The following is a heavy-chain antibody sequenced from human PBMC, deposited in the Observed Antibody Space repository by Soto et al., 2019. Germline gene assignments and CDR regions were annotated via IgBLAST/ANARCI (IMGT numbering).Heavy chain of an antibody. Sequence: QVQLVESGGGVVQPGRSLRLSCAASGFTFRNYAMHWVRQAPGKGLEWVAVISYDGSNKFYRDYVKGRFTISRDNSTNTLYLQINSLRYEDTDVYYCARGDREDIAVVVGVRPGEYGVDVWGQGTTVTVSS. V-gene: IGHV3-30-3*01. CDR3: ARGDREDIAVVVGVRPGEYGVDV. D-gene: IGHD2-15*01. J-gene: IGHJ6*02. CDR2: ISYDGSNK. CDR1: GFTFRNYA.